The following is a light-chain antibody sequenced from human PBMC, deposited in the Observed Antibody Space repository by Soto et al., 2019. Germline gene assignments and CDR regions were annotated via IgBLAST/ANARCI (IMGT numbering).Light chain of an antibody. J-gene: IGLJ1*01. CDR3: SSLTTSFTYV. CDR2: EVS. Sequence: QSVLTQPASVSGSPGQSVAISCTGTSSDVGAYNYVSWYQQHPGKAPKLLVSEVSNRPSGVSDRFSGSKSGNTASLTISGLQAEDEADYYCSSLTTSFTYVFGTGTKLTVL. V-gene: IGLV2-14*01. CDR1: SSDVGAYNY.